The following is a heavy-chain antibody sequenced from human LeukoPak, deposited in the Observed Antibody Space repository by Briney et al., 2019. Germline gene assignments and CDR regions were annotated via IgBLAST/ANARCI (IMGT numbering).Heavy chain of an antibody. D-gene: IGHD3-10*01. J-gene: IGHJ4*01. CDR3: TRLSAMLRGPEPIYYFDS. CDR2: IKQDGSEK. CDR1: VFNFNTYW. Sequence: GGSLRLSCAASVFNFNTYWISWVRHAPVRGLEWVANIKQDGSEKFYVDSLKCRFTISRDKSENSLYLQMNSLRVEDTAMYYCTRLSAMLRGPEPIYYFDSWGQGTMVTVSS. V-gene: IGHV3-7*01.